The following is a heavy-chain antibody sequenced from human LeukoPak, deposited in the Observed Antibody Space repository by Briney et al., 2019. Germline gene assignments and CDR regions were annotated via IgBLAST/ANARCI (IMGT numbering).Heavy chain of an antibody. CDR3: ARSTSSEYDIYHFDY. V-gene: IGHV3-33*01. Sequence: GGSLRLSCAASGFTSSSYGMHWVRQAPGKGLEWVAVIWYDGNNKYYADSVKGRFTISRDNSKNTLYLQMNSLRAEDTAVYYCARSTSSEYDIYHFDYWGQGTLVTVSS. J-gene: IGHJ4*02. CDR1: GFTSSSYG. D-gene: IGHD3-9*01. CDR2: IWYDGNNK.